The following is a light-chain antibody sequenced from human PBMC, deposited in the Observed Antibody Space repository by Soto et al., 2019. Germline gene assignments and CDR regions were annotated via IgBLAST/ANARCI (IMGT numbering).Light chain of an antibody. CDR2: GNS. Sequence: QSVLTQPPSVSGAPGQRVTISCTGSSSNIGAHYDVHWYQQLPGTAPKLLIYGNSNRPSGVPDRFSGSKSGTSASLAITGLQAEDEADYYGQSYDTSLSVYVFGTGTKVTVL. CDR3: QSYDTSLSVYV. CDR1: SSNIGAHYD. J-gene: IGLJ1*01. V-gene: IGLV1-40*01.